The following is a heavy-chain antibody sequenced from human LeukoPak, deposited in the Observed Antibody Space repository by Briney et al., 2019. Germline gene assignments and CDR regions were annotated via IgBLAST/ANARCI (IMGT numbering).Heavy chain of an antibody. D-gene: IGHD2-21*02. CDR1: GGSFSGYY. Sequence: SETLSLTCAVYGGSFSGYYWSWIRQPAGKGLEWIGRIYTSGSTNYNPSLKSRVTMSVDTSKNQSSLKLSSVTAADTAVYYCARDLYCGGDCYYYFDYWGQGTLVTVSS. CDR3: ARDLYCGGDCYYYFDY. CDR2: IYTSGST. J-gene: IGHJ4*02. V-gene: IGHV4-4*07.